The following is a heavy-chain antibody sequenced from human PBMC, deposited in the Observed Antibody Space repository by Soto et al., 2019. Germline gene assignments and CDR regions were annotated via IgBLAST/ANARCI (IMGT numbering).Heavy chain of an antibody. D-gene: IGHD2-15*01. CDR3: ARMNKDCSGGSCYSLYYYGMDV. Sequence: SETLSLTCTVSGGSISSSSYYWGWIRQPPGKGLEWIGSIYYSGSTYYNPSLKSRVTISVDTSKNQFSLKLSSVTAADTAVYYCARMNKDCSGGSCYSLYYYGMDVWGQGTTVTVSS. CDR2: IYYSGST. V-gene: IGHV4-39*01. CDR1: GGSISSSSYY. J-gene: IGHJ6*02.